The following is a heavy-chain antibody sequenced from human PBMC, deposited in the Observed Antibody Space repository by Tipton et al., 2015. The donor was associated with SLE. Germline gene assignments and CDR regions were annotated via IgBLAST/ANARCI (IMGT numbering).Heavy chain of an antibody. Sequence: TLSLTCTVSGGSISSYYWSWIRQPPGKGLEWIGYIYYSGSTNYNPSLKSRVTISVDTSKNQFSLKLSSVTAADTAVYYCARGYGDSHIDYYYYYMDVWGKGTTVTVSS. CDR1: GGSISSYY. D-gene: IGHD4-17*01. CDR2: IYYSGST. J-gene: IGHJ6*03. V-gene: IGHV4-59*07. CDR3: ARGYGDSHIDYYYYYMDV.